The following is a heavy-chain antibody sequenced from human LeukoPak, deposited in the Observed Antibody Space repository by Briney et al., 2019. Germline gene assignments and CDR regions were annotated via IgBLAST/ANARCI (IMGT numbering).Heavy chain of an antibody. J-gene: IGHJ2*01. CDR3: ARGGRSWLLLKRYFDL. Sequence: NPSETLSLTCAVYGGSFSGYYWNWIRQPPGKGLEWIGAINHSGSTNYNPSLKSRVTISVDTSKNQFSLNLSSVTAADTAVYYCARGGRSWLLLKRYFDLWGRGTLVTVSS. CDR1: GGSFSGYY. V-gene: IGHV4-34*01. D-gene: IGHD3-22*01. CDR2: INHSGST.